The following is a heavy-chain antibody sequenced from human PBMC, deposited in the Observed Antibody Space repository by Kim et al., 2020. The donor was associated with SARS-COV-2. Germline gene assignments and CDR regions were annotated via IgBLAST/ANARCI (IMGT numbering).Heavy chain of an antibody. Sequence: IYDASSVKGRFTISRNNAKNSLYLQMNSLRAEDTAVYYCARDPDYGDPGDWGQGTLVTVSS. CDR3: ARDPDYGDPGD. D-gene: IGHD4-17*01. J-gene: IGHJ4*02. CDR2: I. V-gene: IGHV3-21*01.